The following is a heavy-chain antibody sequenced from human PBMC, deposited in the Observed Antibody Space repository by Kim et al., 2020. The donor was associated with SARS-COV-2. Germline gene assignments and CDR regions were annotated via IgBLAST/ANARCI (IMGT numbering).Heavy chain of an antibody. J-gene: IGHJ6*02. CDR3: TRLRLSYSRKYYYYGMDV. D-gene: IGHD1-26*01. V-gene: IGHV3-73*01. CDR1: GFTFSGSA. CDR2: IRSKANSYAT. Sequence: GGSLRLSCAASGFTFSGSAMHWVRQASGKGLEWVGRIRSKANSYATAYAASVKGRFTISRDDSKNTAYLQMNSLKTEDTAVYYCTRLRLSYSRKYYYYGMDVWGQGTTVTVSS.